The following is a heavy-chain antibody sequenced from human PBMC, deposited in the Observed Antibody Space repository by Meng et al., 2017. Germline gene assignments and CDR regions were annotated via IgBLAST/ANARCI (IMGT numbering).Heavy chain of an antibody. CDR3: ATMIVVNY. D-gene: IGHD3-22*01. CDR1: GFTFSSYA. V-gene: IGHV3-30*01. J-gene: IGHJ4*02. Sequence: QVRLGESGGGGVQPGRSLRLSCAASGFTFSSYAMPWVRQAPGKGLEWVAVISYDGSNKYYADSVKGRFTISRDNSKNTLYLQMNSLRAEDTAVYYCATMIVVNYWGQGTLVTVSS. CDR2: ISYDGSNK.